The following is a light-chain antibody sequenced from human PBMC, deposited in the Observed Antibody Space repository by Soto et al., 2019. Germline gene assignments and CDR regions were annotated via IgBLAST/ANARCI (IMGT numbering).Light chain of an antibody. CDR2: LAS. V-gene: IGKV1-5*03. Sequence: DVQMAQSPSTLSASVGDTVTVSCRASQDVGSFVAWYQQKPGKAPKLLIYLASRLESGVPSRFSGTGSGTDFSLIISGLQPDDFAAYVGQQYNSHSFYSFGQGTKLEIK. CDR3: QQYNSHSFYS. CDR1: QDVGSF. J-gene: IGKJ2*03.